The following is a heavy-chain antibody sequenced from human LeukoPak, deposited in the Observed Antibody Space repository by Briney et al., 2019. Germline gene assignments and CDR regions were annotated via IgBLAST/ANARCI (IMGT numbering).Heavy chain of an antibody. CDR3: ARYPNYSGSIYDAFDI. D-gene: IGHD5-12*01. CDR1: GGSISTYY. J-gene: IGHJ3*02. Sequence: PSETLSLPCTVSGGSISTYYWSWIRQPPGKGLEWLGYIYYSGSTNYNPSLKSRVTISVDTSKNQFSLKLSSVTAADTAVYCCARYPNYSGSIYDAFDIWGQGTMVTVSS. CDR2: IYYSGST. V-gene: IGHV4-59*01.